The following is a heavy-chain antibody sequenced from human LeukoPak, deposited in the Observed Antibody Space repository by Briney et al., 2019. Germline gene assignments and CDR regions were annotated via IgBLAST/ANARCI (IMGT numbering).Heavy chain of an antibody. V-gene: IGHV4-59*08. J-gene: IGHJ4*02. CDR3: ARHEVGYCDGGPWPYYFDY. D-gene: IGHD2-15*01. CDR1: GGSISSYY. CDR2: IYDTGNT. Sequence: SETLSLTCTVSGGSISSYYWSWIRQPPGMGLEWIAYIYDTGNTRYNPSLQSRVTMSVDTSKNQFSLKLRSVTAADTAVYYCARHEVGYCDGGPWPYYFDYWGQGTLVTVSS.